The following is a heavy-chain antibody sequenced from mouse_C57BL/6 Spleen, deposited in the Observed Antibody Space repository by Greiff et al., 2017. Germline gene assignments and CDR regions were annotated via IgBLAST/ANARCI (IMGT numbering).Heavy chain of an antibody. CDR3: ARRYYFGYYFDY. V-gene: IGHV5-17*01. CDR2: ISSGSSTI. J-gene: IGHJ2*01. Sequence: EVQGVESGGGLVKPGGSLKLSCAASGFTFSDYGMHWVRQAPEKGLEWVAYISSGSSTIYYADTVKGRFTISRDIAKNTLFLQMTSLRSEDTAMYYCARRYYFGYYFDYWGQGTILKVSS. CDR1: GFTFSDYG. D-gene: IGHD2-1*01.